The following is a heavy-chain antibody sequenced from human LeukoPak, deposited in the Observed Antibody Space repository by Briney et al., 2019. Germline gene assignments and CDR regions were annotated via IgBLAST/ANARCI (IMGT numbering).Heavy chain of an antibody. CDR1: GGSISSYY. Sequence: SETLSLTCTVSGGSISSYYWSWIRQPPGKGLEWIGYIYYSGSTNYNPSLKSRVTISVDTSKNQFSLKLSSVTAADTAVYYCARRSSSSPQYFDLWGRGTLVTVSS. J-gene: IGHJ2*01. D-gene: IGHD6-6*01. CDR2: IYYSGST. CDR3: ARRSSSSPQYFDL. V-gene: IGHV4-59*01.